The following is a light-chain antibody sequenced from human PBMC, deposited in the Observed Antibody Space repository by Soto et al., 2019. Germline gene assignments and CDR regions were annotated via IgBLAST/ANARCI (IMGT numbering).Light chain of an antibody. J-gene: IGKJ1*01. CDR2: AAS. CDR3: QQSYRCPKT. CDR1: QTVTSY. Sequence: DVQMTQSPSSLSASVGDSLTLTCRASQTVTSYLNWYQQKPGKAPKLLIYAASTLQSGVPSRFSGSGSGTEFTLTITSLQPEDFATYSCQQSYRCPKTFGRGTKVAIK. V-gene: IGKV1-39*01.